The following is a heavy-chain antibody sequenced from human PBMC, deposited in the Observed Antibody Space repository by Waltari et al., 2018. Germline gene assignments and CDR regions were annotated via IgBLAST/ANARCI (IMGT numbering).Heavy chain of an antibody. V-gene: IGHV4-59*01. D-gene: IGHD3-3*01. CDR3: ARSYDFWSGYPLDH. CDR1: GDSINTYY. J-gene: IGHJ4*02. Sequence: QLQLQESGPGLVKPSETLSLTCSVSGDSINTYYWNWIRQPPGKELEWIGYIAYNGRTNYNPSLKSRVTISVDTSKTQFSLKLRSVTAADTAVYYCARSYDFWSGYPLDHWGQGTLVTVSS. CDR2: IAYNGRT.